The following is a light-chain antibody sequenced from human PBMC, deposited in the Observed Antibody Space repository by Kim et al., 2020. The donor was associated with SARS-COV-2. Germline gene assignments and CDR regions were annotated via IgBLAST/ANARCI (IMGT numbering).Light chain of an antibody. Sequence: SASVGDRVNITCRASQIIANYLHWYHQKPGKAPKLLIYGASSLQSGVPTRFSGSGSGTDFTLTISSLQPEDFATYYCQQTYRTPYTFGQGTKLEI. CDR3: QQTYRTPYT. CDR1: QIIANY. CDR2: GAS. V-gene: IGKV1-39*01. J-gene: IGKJ2*01.